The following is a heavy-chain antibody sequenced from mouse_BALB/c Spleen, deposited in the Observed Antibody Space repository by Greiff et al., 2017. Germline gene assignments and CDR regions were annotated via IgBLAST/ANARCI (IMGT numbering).Heavy chain of an antibody. CDR3: ARDEGSSYGFAY. CDR2: ISSGGSYT. V-gene: IGHV5-9-4*01. D-gene: IGHD1-1*01. Sequence: EVKVVESGGGLVKPGGSLKLSCAASGFTFSSYAMSWVRQSPEKRLEWVAEISSGGSYTYYPDTVTGRFTISRDNAKNTLYLEMSRLRSEDTAMYYCARDEGSSYGFAYWGQGTLVTVSA. CDR1: GFTFSSYA. J-gene: IGHJ3*01.